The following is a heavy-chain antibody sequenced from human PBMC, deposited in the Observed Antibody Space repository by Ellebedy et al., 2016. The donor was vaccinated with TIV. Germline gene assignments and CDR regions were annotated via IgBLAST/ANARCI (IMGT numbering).Heavy chain of an antibody. V-gene: IGHV3-49*03. J-gene: IGHJ4*02. CDR1: GFTFGDYG. CDR3: ARKRTFDVMLDY. D-gene: IGHD3-16*01. CDR2: IRSKAYGGTA. Sequence: PGGSLRLSCTASGFTFGDYGMTWFRQAPGEGLEWVGFIRSKAYGGTAEYAAFVKGRFTISRDDSESIAFLQMNSLKIGDTAVYSCARKRTFDVMLDYWGQGTLVTVSS.